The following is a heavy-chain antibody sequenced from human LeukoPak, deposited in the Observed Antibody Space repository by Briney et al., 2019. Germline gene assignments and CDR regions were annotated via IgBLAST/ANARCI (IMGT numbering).Heavy chain of an antibody. CDR2: INHSGST. CDR3: ARAVLRYFDWLLAYNWFDP. D-gene: IGHD3-9*01. CDR1: GASISGSSYY. J-gene: IGHJ5*02. V-gene: IGHV4-39*07. Sequence: SETLSLTCTVSGASISGSSYYWSWIRQPPGKGLEWIGEINHSGSTNYNPSLKSRVTISVDTSKNQFSLKLSSVTAADTAVYYCARAVLRYFDWLLAYNWFDPWGQGTLVTVSS.